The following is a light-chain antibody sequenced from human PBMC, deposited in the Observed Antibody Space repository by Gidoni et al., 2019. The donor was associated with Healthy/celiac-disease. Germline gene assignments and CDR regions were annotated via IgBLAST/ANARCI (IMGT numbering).Light chain of an antibody. V-gene: IGKV3-11*01. CDR2: GAS. CDR1: QSVSSY. J-gene: IGKJ4*01. Sequence: EIVLTQSPATLFLSPGERATLSCRASQSVSSYLAWYQRTPGQAPRLLIYGASNRATGIPARFSGSGSGTDFTLTISSLEPGDFAVYYCQQRSNWPPSFGGGTRVEIK. CDR3: QQRSNWPPS.